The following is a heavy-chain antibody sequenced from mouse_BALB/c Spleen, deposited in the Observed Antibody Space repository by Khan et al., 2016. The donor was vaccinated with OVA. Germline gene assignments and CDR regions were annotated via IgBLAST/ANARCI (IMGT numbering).Heavy chain of an antibody. CDR2: INPSNGGT. CDR3: TRGGYGSPFAY. V-gene: IGHV1S81*02. J-gene: IGHJ3*01. CDR1: GYTFTSYY. D-gene: IGHD1-1*01. Sequence: QVQLKQSGAELVKPGASVKLSCKASGYTFTSYYMYWVKQRPGQGLEWIGEINPSNGGTNVNEKFKSKATLTVDKSSSTAYMEVSSLTSEDSAVYYCTRGGYGSPFAYWGQVTLVTVSA.